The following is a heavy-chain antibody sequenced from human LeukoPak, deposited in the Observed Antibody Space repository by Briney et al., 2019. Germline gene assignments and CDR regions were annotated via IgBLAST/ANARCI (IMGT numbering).Heavy chain of an antibody. D-gene: IGHD3-10*01. V-gene: IGHV3-23*01. Sequence: GGSLRLSCAASGFTFSSDAMSWVRQAPGKGLDWVATLSGGGETTYYSDSVKGRFTISRDNSKNTLFLQMNSLRAEDTAVYYCAKASTFGELNRPFDHWGQGILVTVSS. CDR3: AKASTFGELNRPFDH. J-gene: IGHJ5*02. CDR1: GFTFSSDA. CDR2: LSGGGETT.